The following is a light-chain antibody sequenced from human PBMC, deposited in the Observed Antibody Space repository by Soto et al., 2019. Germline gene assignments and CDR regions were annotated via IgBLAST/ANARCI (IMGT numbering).Light chain of an antibody. CDR2: DAS. Sequence: IPITQSPATLSVSPGERATLSCRASQSLDSHLAWYQQKPGQAPRLLIYDASARATGVPARFSGSGSEAEFTLTISSLQSDDFAVYYCQQYHIWYTFGQGTKLEIK. CDR3: QQYHIWYT. J-gene: IGKJ2*01. V-gene: IGKV3-15*01. CDR1: QSLDSH.